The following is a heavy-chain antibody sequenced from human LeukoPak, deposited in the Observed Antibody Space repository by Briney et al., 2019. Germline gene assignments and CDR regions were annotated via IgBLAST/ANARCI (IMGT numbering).Heavy chain of an antibody. V-gene: IGHV4-61*01. D-gene: IGHD5-18*01. CDR1: GGSVSSGSYY. CDR2: IFYSGST. J-gene: IGHJ4*02. Sequence: SETLSLTCTVSGGSVSSGSYYWSWIRQPPGKGLEWIGYIFYSGSTTHNPSLKSRVTMSIDTPKNQFSLKVSSVTAADTAVYYCARDKQPGDYWGQGTLVTVSS. CDR3: ARDKQPGDY.